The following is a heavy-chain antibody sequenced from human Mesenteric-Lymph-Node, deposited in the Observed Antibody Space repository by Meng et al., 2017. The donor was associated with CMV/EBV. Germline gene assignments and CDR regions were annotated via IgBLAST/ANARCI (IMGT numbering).Heavy chain of an antibody. CDR3: ATHDYGNYEGTDY. Sequence: GESLKISCAASGFTFRTYTMHWVRQAPGKGLESLGLISYERDATYYADSVKGRFTISRDNSRNTLYLQMSSLRAEDTAVYYCATHDYGNYEGTDYWGRGTLVTVSS. CDR1: GFTFRTYT. D-gene: IGHD4-11*01. J-gene: IGHJ4*02. CDR2: ISYERDAT. V-gene: IGHV3-30*04.